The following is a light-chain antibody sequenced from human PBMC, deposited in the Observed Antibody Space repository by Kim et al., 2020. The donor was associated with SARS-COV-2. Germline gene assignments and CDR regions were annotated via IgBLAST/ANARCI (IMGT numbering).Light chain of an antibody. J-gene: IGLJ1*01. CDR2: RDN. Sequence: VSPGKKARITCCGDKWGDKYAPWLQQKPGQSPVVVILRDNRRPSGIPERFSGSNSGNTATLTISGTQAMDEADYYCQAWDSSIYVFGTGTKVTVL. CDR3: QAWDSSIYV. V-gene: IGLV3-1*01. CDR1: KWGDKY.